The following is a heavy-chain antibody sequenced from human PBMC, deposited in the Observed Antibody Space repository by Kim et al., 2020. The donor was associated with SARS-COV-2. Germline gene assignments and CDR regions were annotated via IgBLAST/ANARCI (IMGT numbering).Heavy chain of an antibody. V-gene: IGHV3-23*01. CDR3: AKDLPSGPIAVAENVAFDI. Sequence: GGSLRLSCAASGFTFSSYAMSWVRQAPGKGLEWVSAISGSGGSTYYADSVKGRFTISRDNSKNTLYLQMNSLRAEDTAVYYCAKDLPSGPIAVAENVAFDIWGEARMVTVPS. CDR1: GFTFSSYA. J-gene: IGHJ3*02. D-gene: IGHD6-19*01. CDR2: ISGSGGST.